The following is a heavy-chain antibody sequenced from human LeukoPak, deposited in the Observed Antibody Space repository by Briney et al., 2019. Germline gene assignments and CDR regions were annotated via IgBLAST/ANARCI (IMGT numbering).Heavy chain of an antibody. Sequence: SETLSLTCTVSGGSISSYYWSWIRQPAGKGLEWIGRIYTSGSTTYNPSLKSRVTMSVDTSKNQFSLKLSSVTAADTAVYYCARETSEDIVVVPAAIRPGRDAFDIWGQGTMVTVSS. V-gene: IGHV4-4*07. J-gene: IGHJ3*02. CDR3: ARETSEDIVVVPAAIRPGRDAFDI. CDR1: GGSISSYY. D-gene: IGHD2-2*01. CDR2: IYTSGST.